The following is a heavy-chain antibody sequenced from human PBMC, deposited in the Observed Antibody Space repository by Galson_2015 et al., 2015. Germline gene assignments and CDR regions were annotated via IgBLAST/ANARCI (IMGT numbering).Heavy chain of an antibody. D-gene: IGHD3-10*01. CDR1: GFTFSNYW. CDR2: IKQDGSEK. CDR3: ASQTWTGYFDY. Sequence: SLRLSCAASGFTFSNYWMSWDRQAPGKGLEWVANIKQDGSEKYYVDSVKGRFTISRDNAKNSLYLQMNSLRAEDTAIYYCASQTWTGYFDYWGQGILVTVSS. J-gene: IGHJ4*02. V-gene: IGHV3-7*03.